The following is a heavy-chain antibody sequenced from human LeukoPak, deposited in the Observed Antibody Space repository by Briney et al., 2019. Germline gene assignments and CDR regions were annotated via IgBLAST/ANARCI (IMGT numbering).Heavy chain of an antibody. Sequence: AESLQISCYGSGNSFVGSWIGWVRQMPGKGLEWIGRIYPGDSDTRYSPSLQGQVTILTDKSIPTAYLQWNGLKASDTAIYHCARRGPGSHGWDPWGQGTLVTVSS. CDR2: IYPGDSDT. CDR1: GNSFVGSW. D-gene: IGHD3-16*01. V-gene: IGHV5-51*01. J-gene: IGHJ5*02. CDR3: ARRGPGSHGWDP.